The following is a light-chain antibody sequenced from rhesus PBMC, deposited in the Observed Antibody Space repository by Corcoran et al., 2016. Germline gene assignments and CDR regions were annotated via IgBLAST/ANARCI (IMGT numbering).Light chain of an antibody. J-gene: IGKJ4*01. CDR3: LRHNSSPLT. CDR2: AAS. Sequence: DIQMTQSPSCLSASVGDTVTISCRASQSISSYLNWFQQKPGKAPKLLIYAASSLESGGPSRFSGSGSGTDFTLTISSLQPEDFAVYYCLRHNSSPLTFGGGTKVELK. V-gene: IGKV1-28*02. CDR1: QSISSY.